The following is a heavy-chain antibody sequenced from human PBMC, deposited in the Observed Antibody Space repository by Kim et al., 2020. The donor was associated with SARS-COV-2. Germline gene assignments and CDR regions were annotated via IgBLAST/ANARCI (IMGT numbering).Heavy chain of an antibody. D-gene: IGHD4-17*01. V-gene: IGHV4-34*01. J-gene: IGHJ4*02. CDR3: SNYGDRGFDY. CDR2: ST. Sequence: STTYTPSLKSRVTISVDTSKNQFSLKLSSVTAADTAVYYCSNYGDRGFDYWGQGTLVTVSS.